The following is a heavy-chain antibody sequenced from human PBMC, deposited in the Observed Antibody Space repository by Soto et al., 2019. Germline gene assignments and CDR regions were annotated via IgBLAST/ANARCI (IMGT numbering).Heavy chain of an antibody. CDR2: ISSTTNYI. V-gene: IGHV3-21*06. CDR3: ARESEDLTSNFDY. Sequence: VGSLRLSCAASGFTFTRYSMDWVRQAPGKGLEWVSSISSTTNYIYYGDSMKGRFTISRDNAKNSLYLEMNSLRAEDTAVYYCARESEDLTSNFDYWGQGTLVTVSS. CDR1: GFTFTRYS. J-gene: IGHJ4*02.